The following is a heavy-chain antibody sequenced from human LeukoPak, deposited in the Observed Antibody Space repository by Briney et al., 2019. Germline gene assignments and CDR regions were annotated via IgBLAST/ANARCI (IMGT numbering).Heavy chain of an antibody. D-gene: IGHD1-1*01. J-gene: IGHJ4*02. Sequence: ASVKVSCKASGFVLTSNGFTWVRQAPGQGLEWMGWISANDGKTHYSEKHHGRVTMSTDTVTSTAYMELRSLRSDDTAVYYCARELHVERDDYWGQGTLVTVSS. CDR3: ARELHVERDDY. CDR2: ISANDGKT. V-gene: IGHV1-18*01. CDR1: GFVLTSNG.